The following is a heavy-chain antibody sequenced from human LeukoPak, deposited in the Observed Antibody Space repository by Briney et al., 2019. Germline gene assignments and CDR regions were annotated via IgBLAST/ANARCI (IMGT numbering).Heavy chain of an antibody. CDR1: GGSISSSSYY. Sequence: SETLSLTCTVSGGSISSSSYYWGWIRQPPGKGLEWIGSIYYSGSTYYNPSLKSRVTISVDTSKNQFSLKLSSVTAADTAVYYCARGLGLHGWFDPWGQGTLVTVSS. CDR2: IYYSGST. J-gene: IGHJ5*02. V-gene: IGHV4-39*07. CDR3: ARGLGLHGWFDP. D-gene: IGHD7-27*01.